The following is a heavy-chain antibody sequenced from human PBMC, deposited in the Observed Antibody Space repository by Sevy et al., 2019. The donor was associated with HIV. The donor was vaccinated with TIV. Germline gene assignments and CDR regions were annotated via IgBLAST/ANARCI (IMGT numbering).Heavy chain of an antibody. Sequence: ASVKVSGQTSGYSFTNYGVSWVRQAPGQGLEWMGWISTYRGDSEYAEKFQGRVTLTRETSTSTAYMELRNLKSDDTAVYYCAIGYCRTSSCYGSTWFDPWGQGTLVTVSS. CDR3: AIGYCRTSSCYGSTWFDP. CDR1: GYSFTNYG. D-gene: IGHD2-2*01. V-gene: IGHV1-18*01. J-gene: IGHJ5*02. CDR2: ISTYRGDS.